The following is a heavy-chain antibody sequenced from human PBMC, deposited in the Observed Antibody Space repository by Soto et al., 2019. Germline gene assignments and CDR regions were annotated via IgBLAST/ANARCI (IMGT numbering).Heavy chain of an antibody. V-gene: IGHV1-3*01. Sequence: QVLLVQSGTEVKKPGASVKVSCKASGYTFSSYAMHWVRQAPGQRLEWMGWINAGYGNTKSSQKFQDRVTISRDTSASTAYMELTSLRSEDTAVYYCARDTGDGTFDFWGQGTLVTVSS. J-gene: IGHJ4*02. D-gene: IGHD7-27*01. CDR3: ARDTGDGTFDF. CDR2: INAGYGNT. CDR1: GYTFSSYA.